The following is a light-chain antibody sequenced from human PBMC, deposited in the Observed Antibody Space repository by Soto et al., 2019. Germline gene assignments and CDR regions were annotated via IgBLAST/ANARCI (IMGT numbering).Light chain of an antibody. CDR3: QQANSFPLT. V-gene: IGKV1D-12*01. CDR1: QPISSW. Sequence: DIQMTQSTDSVSASVGDSITITCRASQPISSWVVWYQQKPGQAPKLLIYAASRLQGGVPLRFSGSGSGTDFTLTINTLQPEDFATYYCQQANSFPLTFGGGTRVEVK. CDR2: AAS. J-gene: IGKJ4*01.